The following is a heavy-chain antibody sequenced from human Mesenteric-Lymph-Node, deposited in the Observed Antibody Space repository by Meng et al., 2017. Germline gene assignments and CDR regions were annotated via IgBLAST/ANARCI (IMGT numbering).Heavy chain of an antibody. D-gene: IGHD7-27*01. CDR2: IYHNGST. V-gene: IGHV4-30-2*01. CDR1: SGPIVSTDYS. J-gene: IGHJ5*02. CDR3: ARLGPRWFDP. Sequence: QVRLQESGSGLVKPSQTLSLTCAVSSGPIVSTDYSCSWIRRPPGKGLEWIGYIYHNGSTYYNPYFKSRVTISLDRSKNQVSLKLNSVTAADTAVYSCARLGPRWFDPWGQGTLVTVSS.